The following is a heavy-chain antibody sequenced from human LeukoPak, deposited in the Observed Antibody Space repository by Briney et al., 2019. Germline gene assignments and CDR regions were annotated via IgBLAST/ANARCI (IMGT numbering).Heavy chain of an antibody. D-gene: IGHD5-24*01. V-gene: IGHV3-21*04. CDR2: IGTSSSYI. CDR1: GFTFSSYS. Sequence: GSLRLSCAASGFTFSSYSMNWVRQAPGKGLEWVSSIGTSSSYIYYADSVKGRFTISRDNAKNSLYLQMNSLRAEDTAVYYCAKEMATMANYFDYWGQGTLVTVSS. J-gene: IGHJ4*02. CDR3: AKEMATMANYFDY.